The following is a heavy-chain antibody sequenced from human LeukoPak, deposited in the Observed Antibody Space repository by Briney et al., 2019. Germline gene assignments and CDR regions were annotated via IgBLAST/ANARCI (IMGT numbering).Heavy chain of an antibody. CDR1: GFTFSSYE. D-gene: IGHD3-3*01. Sequence: GGSLRLSCAASGFTFSSYEMNWVRQAPGKGLEWVSYISSSGSTIYYADSVKGRFTISRDNAKNSLYLQMNSLRAEDTAVYYCASETIFGSFDYWGQGTLVTVSS. CDR2: ISSSGSTI. J-gene: IGHJ4*02. CDR3: ASETIFGSFDY. V-gene: IGHV3-48*03.